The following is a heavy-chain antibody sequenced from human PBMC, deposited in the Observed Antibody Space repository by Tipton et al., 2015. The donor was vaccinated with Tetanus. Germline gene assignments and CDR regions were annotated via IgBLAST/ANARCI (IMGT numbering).Heavy chain of an antibody. CDR3: ARWGFGDGYNLDY. J-gene: IGHJ4*02. V-gene: IGHV3-30-3*01. D-gene: IGHD5-24*01. CDR2: ISYDGSNK. CDR1: GFTFSSYA. Sequence: RSLRLSCAASGFTFSSYAMHWVRQAPGKGLEWVAVISYDGSNKYYADSVKGRFTISRDNSKNTLYLQMNSLRAEDTAVYYCARWGFGDGYNLDYWGQGTQVTVSS.